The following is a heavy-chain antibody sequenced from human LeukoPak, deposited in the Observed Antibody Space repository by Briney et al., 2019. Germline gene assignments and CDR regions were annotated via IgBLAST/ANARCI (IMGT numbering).Heavy chain of an antibody. CDR1: GFTFSSYS. D-gene: IGHD4-11*01. CDR3: ARDGHWEVTRGHYFDY. J-gene: IGHJ4*02. CDR2: ISSSSSYI. Sequence: PGGSLRLSCAASGFTFSSYSMNWVRQAPGKGLEWVSSISSSSSYIYYADSVKGRFTISRDNAKNSLYLQMNSLRAEDTAVYYCARDGHWEVTRGHYFDYWGQGTLVTVSS. V-gene: IGHV3-21*01.